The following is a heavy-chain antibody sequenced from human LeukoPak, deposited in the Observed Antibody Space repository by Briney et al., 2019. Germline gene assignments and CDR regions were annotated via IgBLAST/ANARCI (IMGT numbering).Heavy chain of an antibody. CDR2: IYYSGST. Sequence: SETLSRTCTVSGGSISSYYWSWIRQPPGKGLEWIGYIYYSGSTNYNPSLKSRVTISVDTSKNQFSLKLTSVTAADTAVYYCARRIDQTGSPPAYNWLDPWGQGTLVTVSS. CDR1: GGSISSYY. CDR3: ARRIDQTGSPPAYNWLDP. J-gene: IGHJ5*02. D-gene: IGHD2-2*01. V-gene: IGHV4-59*01.